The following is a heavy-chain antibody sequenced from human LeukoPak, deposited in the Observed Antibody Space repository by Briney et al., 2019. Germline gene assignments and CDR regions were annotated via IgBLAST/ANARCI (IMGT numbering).Heavy chain of an antibody. CDR3: ATPTYYDYWSGYSNTYYYYYMDV. V-gene: IGHV1-69*13. Sequence: SVKVSCKASGGTFSSYAISWVRQAPGQGLEWMGGIIPIFGTANYAQKFQGRVTITADESTSTAYMELSSLRSEDTAVYYCATPTYYDYWSGYSNTYYYYYMDVWGKGTTVTVSS. CDR2: IIPIFGTA. J-gene: IGHJ6*03. D-gene: IGHD3-3*01. CDR1: GGTFSSYA.